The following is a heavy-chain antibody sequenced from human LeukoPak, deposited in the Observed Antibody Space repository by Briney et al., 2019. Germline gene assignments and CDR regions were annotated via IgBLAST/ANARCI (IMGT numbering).Heavy chain of an antibody. CDR3: AVGYCSGGSCLYYYYGMDV. Sequence: GASVKVSCEASGYTFTNYGFSWVRQAPGQGLEWMGGIIPIFGTANYAQKFQGRVTITADESTSTAYMELSSLRSEDTAVYYCAVGYCSGGSCLYYYYGMDVWGQGTTVTVSS. CDR2: IIPIFGTA. J-gene: IGHJ6*02. V-gene: IGHV1-69*13. CDR1: GYTFTNYG. D-gene: IGHD2-15*01.